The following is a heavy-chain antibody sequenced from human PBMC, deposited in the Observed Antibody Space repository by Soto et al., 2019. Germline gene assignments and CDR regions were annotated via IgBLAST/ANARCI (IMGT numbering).Heavy chain of an antibody. CDR3: ARAYYHDKSDFDY. CDR1: GFTFTNYA. D-gene: IGHD3-22*01. CDR2: ISYDGSKK. Sequence: PGGSLTLSCAASGFTFTNYAMHWVRQAPGKGLEWVAVISYDGSKKYYADSVKGRFTISRDNSKSTLYLQMNSLRAEDTAVFYCARAYYHDKSDFDYWGQGTQVTVSS. V-gene: IGHV3-30-3*01. J-gene: IGHJ4*02.